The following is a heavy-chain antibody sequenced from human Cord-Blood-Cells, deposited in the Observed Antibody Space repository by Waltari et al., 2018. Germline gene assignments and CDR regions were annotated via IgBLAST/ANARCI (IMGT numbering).Heavy chain of an antibody. Sequence: EVQLLESGGGLVQPGGCLRLSCAASGLTFRSHGMSWVLQASGKGLEWVSAISGSGGRTNYADSVKDRFTISRDNSKNTVYLQMNSLRAEDTAVYSCAKEARIAASYWYFDLWGRGTLVTVSS. CDR1: GLTFRSHG. CDR2: ISGSGGRT. J-gene: IGHJ2*01. V-gene: IGHV3-23*01. CDR3: AKEARIAASYWYFDL. D-gene: IGHD6-6*01.